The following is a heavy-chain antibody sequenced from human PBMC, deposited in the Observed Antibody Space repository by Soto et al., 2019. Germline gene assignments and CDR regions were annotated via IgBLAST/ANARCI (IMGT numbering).Heavy chain of an antibody. V-gene: IGHV4-59*04. D-gene: IGHD4-17*01. Sequence: SETLSLTCTVSGDSITSYYWSWIRQSPGKGLEWIGDIYYSGSTSYNPSLKSRVTISVDTSKNQFSLKLSSVTAADTAVYYCATYGANDAFDIWGQGTMVTVSS. J-gene: IGHJ3*02. CDR2: IYYSGST. CDR1: GDSITSYY. CDR3: ATYGANDAFDI.